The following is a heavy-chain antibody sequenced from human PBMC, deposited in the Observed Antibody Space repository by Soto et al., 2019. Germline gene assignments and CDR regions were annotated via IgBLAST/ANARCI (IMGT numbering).Heavy chain of an antibody. V-gene: IGHV1-18*01. J-gene: IGHJ3*02. CDR1: GYTFTSYG. D-gene: IGHD3-3*01. CDR3: ARDSYDFWSGYDAFDI. Sequence: GASVKVSCKASGYTFTSYGISWVRQAPGQGLEGMGWISAYNGNTNYAQKLQGRVTMTTDTSTSTAYMELRSLRSDDTAVYYCARDSYDFWSGYDAFDIWGQGTMVTVSS. CDR2: ISAYNGNT.